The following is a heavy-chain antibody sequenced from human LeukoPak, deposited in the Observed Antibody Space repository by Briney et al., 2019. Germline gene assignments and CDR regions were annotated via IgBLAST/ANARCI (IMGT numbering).Heavy chain of an antibody. V-gene: IGHV1-2*02. J-gene: IGHJ3*02. CDR1: GYTFTGYY. Sequence: ASVKVSCKASGYTFTGYYMHWVRQAPGQGLEWMGWINPNSGGTNYAQKFQGRVTMTRDTSISTAYMELSRLRSDDTAVYYCARAHLPLEWLLYDAFDIWGQGTMVTVSS. D-gene: IGHD3-3*01. CDR2: INPNSGGT. CDR3: ARAHLPLEWLLYDAFDI.